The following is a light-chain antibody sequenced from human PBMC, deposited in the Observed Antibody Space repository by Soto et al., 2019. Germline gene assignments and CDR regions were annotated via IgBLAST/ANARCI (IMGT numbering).Light chain of an antibody. Sequence: QSVLTQPPSVSGAPGQRVTISCTGSSSNIGAGYDVHWYQQLPGTAPKLLIYGNSNRPSGVPDRFSGSKSGTLASLAITGLQAEDEAGYYCQAYDSSLSGWVFGTGTKLTVL. J-gene: IGLJ1*01. CDR1: SSNIGAGYD. CDR3: QAYDSSLSGWV. CDR2: GNS. V-gene: IGLV1-40*01.